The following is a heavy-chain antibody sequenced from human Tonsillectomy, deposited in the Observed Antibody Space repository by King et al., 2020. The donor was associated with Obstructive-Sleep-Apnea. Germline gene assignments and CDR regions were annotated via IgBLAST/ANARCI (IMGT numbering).Heavy chain of an antibody. D-gene: IGHD6-19*01. CDR3: ATSHHLLAVSAADRRSYYSGMDV. V-gene: IGHV1-24*01. CDR2: FDPEDGET. J-gene: IGHJ6*02. Sequence: QLVQSGAEVKKPGASVKVSCKVSGYTLTELSMHWVRQAPGKGLEWMGGFDPEDGETIYAQKFQGRVTMTEDTSTDTAYMELSSLRSEETAVFYCATSHHLLAVSAADRRSYYSGMDVWGQGTTVTVSS. CDR1: GYTLTELS.